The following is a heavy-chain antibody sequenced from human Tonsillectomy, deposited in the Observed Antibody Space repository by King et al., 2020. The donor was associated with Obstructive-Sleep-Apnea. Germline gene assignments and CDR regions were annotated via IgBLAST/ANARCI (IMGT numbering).Heavy chain of an antibody. V-gene: IGHV3-9*01. CDR2: ISWYRGII. Sequence: VQLVESGGGLVQPGRSLRLSCADSGFTFDDYAMHGVRQAPGKGLAWVSGISWYRGIIGYADSVKGRFTFSRDNAKNSLYLQMNRLRAEDTALYYCAKDWYPGGGTGEWFDPWGQGTLVTVSS. CDR1: GFTFDDYA. CDR3: AKDWYPGGGTGEWFDP. D-gene: IGHD3-16*01. J-gene: IGHJ5*02.